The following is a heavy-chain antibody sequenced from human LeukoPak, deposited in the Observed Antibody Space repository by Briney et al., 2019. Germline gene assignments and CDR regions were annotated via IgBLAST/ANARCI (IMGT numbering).Heavy chain of an antibody. CDR1: GFTVSSNY. CDR2: IYSGGST. J-gene: IGHJ4*02. CDR3: ARDFMATITDY. D-gene: IGHD5-24*01. V-gene: IGHV3-66*01. Sequence: GGSLRLSCAASGFTVSSNYMSWVRQAPGKGLEWVSVIYSGGSTYYADSVKGRFTISRDNSKNTLYLQMNSLRAEDTAVYYCARDFMATITDYWGQGTLVTVSS.